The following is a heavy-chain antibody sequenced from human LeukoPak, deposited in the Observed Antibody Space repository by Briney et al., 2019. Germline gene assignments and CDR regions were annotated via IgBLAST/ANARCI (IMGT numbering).Heavy chain of an antibody. CDR1: GFTFSSYS. D-gene: IGHD1-14*01. Sequence: PGGSLRLSCAASGFTFSSYSMNWVRQAPGRGLEWVSSISSSSSYIYYADSVKGRYTISRDNAKNSLYLQMNSLRAEDTAAYYCASDPDSPFDYWGQGTLVTVSS. CDR2: ISSSSSYI. J-gene: IGHJ4*02. CDR3: ASDPDSPFDY. V-gene: IGHV3-21*01.